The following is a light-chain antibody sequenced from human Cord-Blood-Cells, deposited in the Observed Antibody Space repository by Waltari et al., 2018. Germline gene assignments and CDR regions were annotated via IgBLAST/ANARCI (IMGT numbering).Light chain of an antibody. V-gene: IGLV4-60*03. CDR2: LEGSGSY. Sequence: QPVLTQSSSASASLGSSVKLTCTLSSGHSSYIIAWHQQQPGKAPRYWMKLEGSGSYNKGSGVPARFSGSSSGAERYLTSSNLQSEDEADYYCETWDSNSVVFGGGTKLTVL. CDR1: SGHSSYI. J-gene: IGLJ2*01. CDR3: ETWDSNSVV.